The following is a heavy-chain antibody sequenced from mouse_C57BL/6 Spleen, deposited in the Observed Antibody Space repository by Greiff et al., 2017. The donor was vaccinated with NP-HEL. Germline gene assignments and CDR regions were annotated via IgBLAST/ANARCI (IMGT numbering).Heavy chain of an antibody. Sequence: VQLKESGPELVKPGASVKISCKASGYSFTDYNMNWVKQSNGKSLEWIGVINPNYGTTSYNQKFKGKATLTVDQSSSTAYMQLNSLTSEDSAVYYCAKSYGSSYYAMDYWGQGTSVTVSS. CDR3: AKSYGSSYYAMDY. D-gene: IGHD1-1*01. J-gene: IGHJ4*01. V-gene: IGHV1-39*01. CDR1: GYSFTDYN. CDR2: INPNYGTT.